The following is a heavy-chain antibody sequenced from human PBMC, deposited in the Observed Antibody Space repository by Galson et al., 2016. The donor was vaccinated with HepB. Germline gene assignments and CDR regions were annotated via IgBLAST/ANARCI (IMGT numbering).Heavy chain of an antibody. V-gene: IGHV3-30*04. CDR1: GFTFSNYH. Sequence: SLRLSCAASGFTFSNYHMHWVRQAPGKGLEWVTFISKDGSNKHYAESVKGRFTISRDNSKNTLYLQMNSLRPEDTAVYYCARDRGHQWQHSARFDYWGQGTLVTVSS. CDR3: ARDRGHQWQHSARFDY. D-gene: IGHD3-10*01. CDR2: ISKDGSNK. J-gene: IGHJ4*02.